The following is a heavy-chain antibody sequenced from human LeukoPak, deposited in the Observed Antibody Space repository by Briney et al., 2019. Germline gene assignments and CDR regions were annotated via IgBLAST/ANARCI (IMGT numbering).Heavy chain of an antibody. CDR3: ARLYYYGSGSYYRGGLDMDV. CDR1: GYTFTSYG. CDR2: IIPIFGTA. D-gene: IGHD3-10*01. Sequence: ASVKVSCKASGYTFTSYGISWVRQAPGQGLEWMGGIIPIFGTANYAQKFQGRVTITADESTSTAYMELSSLRSEDTAVYYCARLYYYGSGSYYRGGLDMDVWGKGTTVTISS. V-gene: IGHV1-69*13. J-gene: IGHJ6*03.